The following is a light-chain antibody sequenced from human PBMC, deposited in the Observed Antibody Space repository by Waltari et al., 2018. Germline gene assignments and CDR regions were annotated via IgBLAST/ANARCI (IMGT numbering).Light chain of an antibody. CDR1: SSHIGDNV. V-gene: IGLV1-44*01. Sequence: QSVLTQPPSASGTPGQRVTISCSASSSHIGDNVVNWYQQLPGKAPTLLIYRSDQRHSGVPDRFSGSKSGTIASLAISGLQSADEGDYYCAAWDDSLHGHWVFGGGTKVTVL. CDR3: AAWDDSLHGHWV. J-gene: IGLJ3*02. CDR2: RSD.